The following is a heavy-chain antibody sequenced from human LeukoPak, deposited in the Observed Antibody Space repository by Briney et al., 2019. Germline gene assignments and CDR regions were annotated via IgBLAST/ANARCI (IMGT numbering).Heavy chain of an antibody. CDR2: IYHSGST. V-gene: IGHV4-4*02. D-gene: IGHD6-19*01. CDR3: ARVPGPIAVAGYFDY. J-gene: IGHJ4*02. Sequence: SETLSLTCAVSGGSISSSNRWSWVRQPPGKGLEWIGEIYHSGSTNYNPSLKSRVTISVDKSKNQFSLKLSSVTAADTAVYYCARVPGPIAVAGYFDYWGQGTLVTVSS. CDR1: GGSISSSNR.